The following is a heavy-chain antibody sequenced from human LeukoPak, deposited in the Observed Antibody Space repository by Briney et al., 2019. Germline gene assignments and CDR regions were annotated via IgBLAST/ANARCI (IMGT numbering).Heavy chain of an antibody. J-gene: IGHJ6*03. CDR1: GGSISGYY. CDR3: ARLHADTTMTPYYYYIYV. Sequence: SETLSLTCTVSGGSISGYYWSWIRQPPGKGLEWIGYIYYSGSTNYNPSLKSRVTISVDTSKNQFSLKLSPVTAADTAVYYCARLHADTTMTPYYYYIYVWGKGTTVTVSS. V-gene: IGHV4-59*08. D-gene: IGHD5-18*01. CDR2: IYYSGST.